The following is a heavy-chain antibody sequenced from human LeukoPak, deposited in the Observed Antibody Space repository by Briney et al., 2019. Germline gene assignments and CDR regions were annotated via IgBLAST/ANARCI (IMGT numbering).Heavy chain of an antibody. V-gene: IGHV4-34*01. CDR3: ARGKALRGLRYFEMLIYYFDY. J-gene: IGHJ4*02. CDR1: GGSFSGYY. Sequence: PSETLSLTCAVYGGSFSGYYWSWIRQAPGKGLEWIGEINHSGSTNYNPSLKSRVTISVDTSKNRFSLKLRSVTAADTAVYYCARGKALRGLRYFEMLIYYFDYWGQGTPVTVSS. CDR2: INHSGST. D-gene: IGHD3-9*01.